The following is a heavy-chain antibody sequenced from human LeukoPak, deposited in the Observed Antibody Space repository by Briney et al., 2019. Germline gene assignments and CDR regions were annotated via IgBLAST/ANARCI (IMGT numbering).Heavy chain of an antibody. CDR2: FYYSGST. D-gene: IGHD1-14*01. CDR3: ARKPGNQYYFDY. Sequence: SETLSLTRNVSGGSICTTTNSWGWAWIRQSPGKGLEWVGSFYYSGSTYHNPSLKSRVTISVDTSKNQFSLKLNSVTAADTAVYYCARKPGNQYYFDYWGQGTLVTVSS. J-gene: IGHJ4*02. CDR1: GGSICTTTNS. V-gene: IGHV4-39*01.